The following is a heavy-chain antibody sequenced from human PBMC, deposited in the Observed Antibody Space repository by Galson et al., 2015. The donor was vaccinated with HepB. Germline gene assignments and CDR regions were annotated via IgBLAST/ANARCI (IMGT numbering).Heavy chain of an antibody. D-gene: IGHD2-2*01. CDR1: GFTFSSYA. CDR2: ISSNGGST. J-gene: IGHJ4*02. Sequence: SLRLSCAASGFTFSSYAMHWVRQAPGKGLEYVSAISSNGGSTYYADSVKGRFTISRDNSKNTLYLQMSSLRAEDTAVYYCVKDQGRPLPPVLGSSTSRAIRKDYWGQGTLVTVSS. CDR3: VKDQGRPLPPVLGSSTSRAIRKDY. V-gene: IGHV3-64D*06.